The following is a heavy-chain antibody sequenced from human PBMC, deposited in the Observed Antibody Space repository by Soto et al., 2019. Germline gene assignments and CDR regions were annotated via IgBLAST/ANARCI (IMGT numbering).Heavy chain of an antibody. D-gene: IGHD3-16*02. V-gene: IGHV4-31*03. CDR3: ARGAPIGITFGGVIVVDAFDI. J-gene: IGHJ3*02. CDR2: IYYSGST. CDR1: GGSISSGGYY. Sequence: SGTLSLTCTVSGGSISSGGYYWSWIRQHPGKGLEWIGCIYYSGSTYYNPSLKSRVTISVDTSKNQFSLKLSSVTAADTAAYYCARGAPIGITFGGVIVVDAFDIWGQGTMVTVS.